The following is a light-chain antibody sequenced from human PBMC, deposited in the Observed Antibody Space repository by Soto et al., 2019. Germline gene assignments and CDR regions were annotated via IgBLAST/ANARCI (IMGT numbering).Light chain of an antibody. Sequence: QSALTQPASVSGSPGQSSTISCTGTSSDVGGYNYVSWYQQHPGKAPKLMIYDVSNRPSGVSNRFSGSKSGNTASLTISGLQAEDEADYYCSSYTSSSTLVVFGGWTQLTVL. CDR2: DVS. CDR3: SSYTSSSTLVV. V-gene: IGLV2-14*03. CDR1: SSDVGGYNY. J-gene: IGLJ2*01.